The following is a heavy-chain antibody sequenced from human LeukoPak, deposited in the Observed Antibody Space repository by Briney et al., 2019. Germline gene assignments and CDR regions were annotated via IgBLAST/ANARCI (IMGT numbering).Heavy chain of an antibody. CDR3: ARLEGYSYNY. CDR2: IYYSGTT. V-gene: IGHV4-39*01. J-gene: IGHJ4*02. D-gene: IGHD5-18*01. Sequence: PSETLSLTCTVSGGSISSSTYYWGWLRQPPGKGLEWIGSIYYSGTTYYNPSLKSRVTISVDTSKNQFSLKLSSVTAADTAVYYCARLEGYSYNYWGQGTLVTVSS. CDR1: GGSISSSTYY.